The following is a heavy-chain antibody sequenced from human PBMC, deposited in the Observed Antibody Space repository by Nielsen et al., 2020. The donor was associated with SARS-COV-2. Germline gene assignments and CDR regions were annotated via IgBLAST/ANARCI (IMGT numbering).Heavy chain of an antibody. CDR3: AIPSSGYNYGIFDS. V-gene: IGHV3-30-3*01. CDR1: GFTFSKFP. Sequence: GESLKISCAASGFTFSKFPMHWVRQAPGKGLEWLAIISYSGDNEHYADSVKGRFTVSRDNSKETLYLQINSLRAEDTAVYYCAIPSSGYNYGIFDSWGQGTLVIVSS. J-gene: IGHJ4*02. D-gene: IGHD5-18*01. CDR2: ISYSGDNE.